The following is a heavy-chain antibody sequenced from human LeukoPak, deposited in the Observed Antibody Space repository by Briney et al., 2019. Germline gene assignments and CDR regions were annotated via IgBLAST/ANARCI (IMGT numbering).Heavy chain of an antibody. CDR1: GGSVINTNW. J-gene: IGHJ4*02. CDR2: VHLDGRT. D-gene: IGHD4-17*01. Sequence: PSETLSLTCGVSGGSVINTNWWTWVRQPPGKGLEWIGEVHLDGRTNYNPSLESRLTMSVDVSENQVSLKLTSVTAADTAVYYCARADYGDRRYYFDYWGQGTLVTVSS. V-gene: IGHV4-4*02. CDR3: ARADYGDRRYYFDY.